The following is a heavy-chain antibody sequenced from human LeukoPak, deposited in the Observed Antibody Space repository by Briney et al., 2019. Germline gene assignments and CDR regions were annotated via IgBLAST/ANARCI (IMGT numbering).Heavy chain of an antibody. J-gene: IGHJ5*02. V-gene: IGHV3-23*01. CDR1: GFTFSSYS. Sequence: GGSLRLSCAASGFTFSSYSMNWVRQAPGKGLEWVSAISGSGGSTYYADSVKGRFTISRDNSKNTLYLRMNSLRAEDTAVYYCAKDRSYYGSGSWFDPWGQGTLVTVSS. CDR2: ISGSGGST. D-gene: IGHD3-10*01. CDR3: AKDRSYYGSGSWFDP.